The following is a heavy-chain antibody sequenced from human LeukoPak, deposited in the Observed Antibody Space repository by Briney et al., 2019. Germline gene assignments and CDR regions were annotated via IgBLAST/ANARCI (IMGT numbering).Heavy chain of an antibody. D-gene: IGHD4-17*01. CDR1: GFTLSSDG. Sequence: RRSLRLSRAASGFTLSSDGMHRVREAPGTGLEWGAVISYDGSNKYYADSLKGRFTISRENSKTTLYLQMNSLRAEDTAVYSCAKDLLYGDYPSSGMDVWGQGTTVTVSS. J-gene: IGHJ6*02. CDR3: AKDLLYGDYPSSGMDV. CDR2: ISYDGSNK. V-gene: IGHV3-30*18.